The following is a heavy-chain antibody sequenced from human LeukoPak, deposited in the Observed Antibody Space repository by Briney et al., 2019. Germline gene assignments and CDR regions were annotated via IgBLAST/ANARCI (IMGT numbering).Heavy chain of an antibody. CDR2: FDPEDGET. V-gene: IGHV1-24*01. CDR1: GYTLTELS. CDR3: ATVPRPGIAVAGQYYYYYYMDV. D-gene: IGHD6-19*01. Sequence: ASVKVSCKVSGYTLTELSMHWVRQAPGKGLEWMGGFDPEDGETIYAQKFRGRVTMTEDTSTDTAYMELSSLRSEDTAVYYCATVPRPGIAVAGQYYYYYYMDVWGKGTTVTVSS. J-gene: IGHJ6*03.